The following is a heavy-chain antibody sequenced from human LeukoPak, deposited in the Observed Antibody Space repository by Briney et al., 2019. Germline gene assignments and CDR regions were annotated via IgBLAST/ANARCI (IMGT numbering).Heavy chain of an antibody. V-gene: IGHV3-23*01. CDR1: GFTFSTYA. CDR3: AKTFYYGSGMVMDV. J-gene: IGHJ6*02. Sequence: GGSLRLSCAASGFTFSTYAMTWVSQAPGKGLEWVSGISNTDGSTYYADSVKGRFTISRDNSKNTLYLQMNSLRAEDTAVYYCAKTFYYGSGMVMDVWGQGTTVTVSS. D-gene: IGHD3-10*01. CDR2: ISNTDGST.